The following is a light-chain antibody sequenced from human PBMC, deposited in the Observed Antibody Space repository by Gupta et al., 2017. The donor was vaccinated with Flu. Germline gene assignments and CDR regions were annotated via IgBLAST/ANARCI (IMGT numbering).Light chain of an antibody. V-gene: IGLV3-25*02. CDR1: ALPKQY. CDR3: QSADSSGTYVV. J-gene: IGLJ2*01. CDR2: KDS. Sequence: SYELTPPPSVSVSPGQNARITCSGDALPKQYAYWYQQKPGQAPVLVIYKDSERPSGIPERFSGSSSGTTVTLTISGVQAEDEADYYCQSADSSGTYVVFGGGTKLTVL.